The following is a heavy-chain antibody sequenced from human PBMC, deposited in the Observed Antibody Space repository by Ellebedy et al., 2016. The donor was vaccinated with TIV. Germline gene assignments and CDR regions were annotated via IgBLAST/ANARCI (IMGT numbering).Heavy chain of an antibody. Sequence: ASVKVSCRASGGTFSSYAISWVRQAPGQGLEWMGGIIPIFGTANYAQKFQGRVTITADESTSTAYMELSSLRSEDTAVYYCARGRSNVEMATMDYWGQGTLVTVSS. CDR3: ARGRSNVEMATMDY. J-gene: IGHJ4*02. CDR1: GGTFSSYA. D-gene: IGHD5-24*01. V-gene: IGHV1-69*13. CDR2: IIPIFGTA.